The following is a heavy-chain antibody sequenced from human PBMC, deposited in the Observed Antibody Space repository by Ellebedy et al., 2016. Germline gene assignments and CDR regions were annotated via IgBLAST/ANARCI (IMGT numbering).Heavy chain of an antibody. J-gene: IGHJ4*02. CDR3: AKDPLQVTMAGDY. CDR2: INWNGGST. D-gene: IGHD4/OR15-4a*01. Sequence: GESLKISCAASGFTFSSYSMNWVRQAPGKGLEWVSGINWNGGSTGYADSVKGRFTISRDNSKNTLYLQMNSLRAEDTAVYYCAKDPLQVTMAGDYWGQGTLVTVSS. V-gene: IGHV3-20*04. CDR1: GFTFSSYS.